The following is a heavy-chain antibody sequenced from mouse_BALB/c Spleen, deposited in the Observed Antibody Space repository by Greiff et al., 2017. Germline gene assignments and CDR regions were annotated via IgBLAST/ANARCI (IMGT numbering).Heavy chain of an antibody. J-gene: IGHJ3*01. D-gene: IGHD3-1*01. CDR2: IDPANGNT. Sequence: EVKLVESGAELVKPGASVKLSCTASGFNIKDTYMHWVKQRPEQGLEWIGRIDPANGNTKYDPKFQGKATITADTSSNTAYLQLSSLTSEDTAVYYCARSEARAPWFAYWGQGTLVTVSA. CDR1: GFNIKDTY. CDR3: ARSEARAPWFAY. V-gene: IGHV14-3*02.